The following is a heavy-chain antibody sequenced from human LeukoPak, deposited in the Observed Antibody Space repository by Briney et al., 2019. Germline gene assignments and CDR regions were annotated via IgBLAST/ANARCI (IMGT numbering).Heavy chain of an antibody. CDR2: IYYSGST. CDR3: ARDRGVVAPNGWFDP. CDR1: GGSISSYY. D-gene: IGHD2-2*01. V-gene: IGHV4-59*01. Sequence: PSETLSLTCTVSGGSISSYYWSWIQQPPGKGLEWIGYIYYSGSTNYNPSLKSRVTISVDTSKNQFSLKLSSVTAADTAVYYCARDRGVVAPNGWFDPWGQGTLVTVSS. J-gene: IGHJ5*02.